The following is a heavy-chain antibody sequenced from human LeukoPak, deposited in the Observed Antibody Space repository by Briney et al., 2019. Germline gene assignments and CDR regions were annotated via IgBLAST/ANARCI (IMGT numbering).Heavy chain of an antibody. CDR1: GFTFSNYY. D-gene: IGHD3-10*01. CDR2: VSTSSSHT. CDR3: AREFYGRGDS. Sequence: GGSLRLSCAASGFTFSNYYMSWIRQAPGKGLEWISYVSTSSSHTNYADSVKGRFTISRDDAKNSLYLQMNGLRAEDTAVYYCAREFYGRGDSWGQEPWSSSLQ. V-gene: IGHV3-11*06. J-gene: IGHJ5*01.